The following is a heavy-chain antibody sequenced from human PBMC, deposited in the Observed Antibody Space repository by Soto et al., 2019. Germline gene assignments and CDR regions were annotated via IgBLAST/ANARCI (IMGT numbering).Heavy chain of an antibody. J-gene: IGHJ4*02. Sequence: GGSLRLSCTAPGFSSTNAWMHWIRQAPGKGLEWIGRIKTEADGGTTDYVASVKGRFTISRDDSKNTLYLQMNSLKIEDTAVYFCVDKISGNFYWGQGTLVTVS. CDR2: IKTEADGGTT. D-gene: IGHD3-10*01. CDR1: GFSSTNAW. CDR3: VDKISGNFY. V-gene: IGHV3-15*01.